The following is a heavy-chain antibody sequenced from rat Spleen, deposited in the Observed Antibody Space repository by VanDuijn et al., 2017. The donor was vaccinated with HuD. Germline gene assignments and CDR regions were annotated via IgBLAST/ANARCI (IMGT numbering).Heavy chain of an antibody. CDR3: SRQTVGEGVMDA. J-gene: IGHJ4*01. V-gene: IGHV5-29*01. CDR2: IAYDGSGT. Sequence: EVQLVESGGGLVQPGRSLKLSCAASGFTFSDYYMAWVRQAPTKGLEWVATIAYDGSGTYYRDTVKGRFTVSRDNAKSTLYLQMDSLRSEDTATYFCSRQTVGEGVMDAWGQGASVTVSS. D-gene: IGHD4-6*01. CDR1: GFTFSDYY.